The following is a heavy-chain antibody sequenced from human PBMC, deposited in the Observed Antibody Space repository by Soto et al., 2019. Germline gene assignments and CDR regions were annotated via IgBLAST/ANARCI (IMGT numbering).Heavy chain of an antibody. V-gene: IGHV1-46*01. D-gene: IGHD3-3*01. CDR1: GYTFTSYY. J-gene: IGHJ3*02. Sequence: QVELVQSGAEVKKPGASVKVSCKAAGYTFTSYYMHWVRQAPGQGLEWMGFINPSGGITTYGQKFQARVTMPSDTSTSTVYMELRTLKSEDTAVYYCARRSIFTWSDAFDIWGQGTMVTVSA. CDR3: ARRSIFTWSDAFDI. CDR2: INPSGGIT.